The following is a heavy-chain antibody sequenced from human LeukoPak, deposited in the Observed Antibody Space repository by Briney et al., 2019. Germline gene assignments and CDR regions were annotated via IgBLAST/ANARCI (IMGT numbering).Heavy chain of an antibody. V-gene: IGHV3-74*01. J-gene: IGHJ5*02. CDR3: TRRVSTTRWFDP. CDR1: GFTFSSYW. Sequence: GGSLRLSCAASGFTFSSYWMHWVRQAPGRGLVWVSRIKSDGSTTNYADSVKGRFTISRDNAENTLYLQMTSLTVEDTAVYYCTRRVSTTRWFDPWGQGTLVTVSS. D-gene: IGHD2-15*01. CDR2: IKSDGSTT.